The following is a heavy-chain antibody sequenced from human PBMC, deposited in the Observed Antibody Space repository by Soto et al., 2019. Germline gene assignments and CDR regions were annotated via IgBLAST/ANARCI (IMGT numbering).Heavy chain of an antibody. Sequence: SQTLSLTCAITGDSVSINSAGWSLVRQSPSRGLEWLGRTYYRSKWYYEYAVSVRGRININPDTSRNQYSLQLNSVTPEDTAVYFCARGEQYSGRIFDYWGQGTLVTVSS. CDR3: ARGEQYSGRIFDY. V-gene: IGHV6-1*01. J-gene: IGHJ4*01. CDR1: GDSVSINSAG. CDR2: TYYRSKWYY. D-gene: IGHD1-26*01.